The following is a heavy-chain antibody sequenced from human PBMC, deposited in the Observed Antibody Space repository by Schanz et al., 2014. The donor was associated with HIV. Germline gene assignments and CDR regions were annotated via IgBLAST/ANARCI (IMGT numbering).Heavy chain of an antibody. CDR2: ISFDGSNK. V-gene: IGHV3-30*18. J-gene: IGHJ4*01. CDR1: GFTFRKYG. D-gene: IGHD3-3*01. Sequence: QVQLVESGGGVVQPGWSLRLSCVGSGFTFRKYGMHWVRQGPGKGLQWLASISFDGSNKYYGDSVKGRFTISRDNSKNASYLEMNTLKSESTTMYYWGKDGSRKVRVLEGPRWYSESWGRGTRVTASS. CDR3: GKDGSRKVRVLEGPRWYSES.